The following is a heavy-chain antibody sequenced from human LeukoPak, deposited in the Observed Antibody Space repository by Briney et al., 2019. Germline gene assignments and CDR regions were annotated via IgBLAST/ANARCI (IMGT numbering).Heavy chain of an antibody. Sequence: SGGSLRLSCAASGFTFSDYNMNWVRQAPGKGLEWVSYITNGGSTIHHADSVKGRFTNSRDNAKKTLYLQMNSLRAEDTAVYYCARSIGLTGGGVDVWGQGTTVTVSS. CDR1: GFTFSDYN. CDR2: ITNGGSTI. V-gene: IGHV3-11*01. D-gene: IGHD3-9*01. J-gene: IGHJ6*02. CDR3: ARSIGLTGGGVDV.